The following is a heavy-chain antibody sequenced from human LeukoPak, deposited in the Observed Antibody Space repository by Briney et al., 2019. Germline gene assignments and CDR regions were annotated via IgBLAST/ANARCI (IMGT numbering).Heavy chain of an antibody. Sequence: ASVKVSCKASGYTFTSYSMNWVRQAPGQGLEWMGWINTNTGSPTYAQGFTGRFVFSLDTSVSTAYLQINSLQADDTAVYYCARTSVSYYVDYWGQGTLVTASS. D-gene: IGHD1-26*01. J-gene: IGHJ4*02. CDR1: GYTFTSYS. CDR3: ARTSVSYYVDY. CDR2: INTNTGSP. V-gene: IGHV7-4-1*02.